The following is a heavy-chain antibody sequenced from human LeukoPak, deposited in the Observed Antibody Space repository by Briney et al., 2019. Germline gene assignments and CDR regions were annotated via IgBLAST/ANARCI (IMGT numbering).Heavy chain of an antibody. CDR2: FDPEDGET. CDR3: ARDSKLLYGSGSYFRPLGFDY. V-gene: IGHV1-24*01. D-gene: IGHD3-10*01. CDR1: GYTLTELS. Sequence: ASVKVSCKVSGYTLTELSMHWVRQAPGKGLEWMGGFDPEDGETIYAQKLQGRVTMTTDTSTSTAYMELRSLRSDDTAVYYCARDSKLLYGSGSYFRPLGFDYWGQGTLVTVSS. J-gene: IGHJ4*02.